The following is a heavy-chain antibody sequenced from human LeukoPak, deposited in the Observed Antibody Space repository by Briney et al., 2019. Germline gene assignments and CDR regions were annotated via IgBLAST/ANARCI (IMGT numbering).Heavy chain of an antibody. J-gene: IGHJ4*02. CDR1: GYTFTSYV. CDR3: ARDSLPWYSSGWDGTDYLDN. Sequence: ASVKVSCKTSGYTFTSYVLSWVRQAPGQGLEWMGWIRPYYDNTNYAQKFQGRVTMTTDTSTSTAYMELRSLRSDDTAVYYCARDSLPWYSSGWDGTDYLDNWGQGTLITVSS. D-gene: IGHD6-25*01. CDR2: IRPYYDNT. V-gene: IGHV1-18*01.